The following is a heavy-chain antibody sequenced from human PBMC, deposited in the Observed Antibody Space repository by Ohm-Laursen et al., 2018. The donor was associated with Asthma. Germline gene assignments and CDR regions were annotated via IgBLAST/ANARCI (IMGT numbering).Heavy chain of an antibody. J-gene: IGHJ4*02. CDR1: GFTFSSYA. CDR2: ISYDGSNK. CDR3: ARSAQGNYFDY. Sequence: SLRLSCTASGFTFSSYAMHWVRQAPGKGLEWVAVISYDGSNKYYADSVKGRFTISRDNSKNTLYLQMNSLRAEDTAVYYCARSAQGNYFDYWGQGTLVTVSS. V-gene: IGHV3-30-3*01.